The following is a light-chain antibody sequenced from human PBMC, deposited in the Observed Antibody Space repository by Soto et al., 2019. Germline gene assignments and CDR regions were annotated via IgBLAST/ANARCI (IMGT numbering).Light chain of an antibody. CDR3: SSFTRNNTMV. CDR2: EVT. J-gene: IGLJ3*02. V-gene: IGLV2-14*01. CDR1: SSDVGGYNY. Sequence: SALTQPASVSGSPGQSITISCTGTSSDVGGYNYVSWYQQYPGKAPKLMISEVTNRPSGVSNRFSGSKSGNTASLTISGLQAEDEADYYCSSFTRNNTMVFGGGTKLTVL.